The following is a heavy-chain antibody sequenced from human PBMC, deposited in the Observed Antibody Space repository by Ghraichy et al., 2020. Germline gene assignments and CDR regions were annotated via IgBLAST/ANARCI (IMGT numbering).Heavy chain of an antibody. J-gene: IGHJ5*02. CDR1: GFTFSSYS. D-gene: IGHD6-19*01. CDR2: ISSSSSYI. Sequence: GESLNISCAASGFTFSSYSMNWVRQAPGKGLEWVSSISSSSSYIYYADSVKGRFTISRDNAKNSLYLQMNSLRAEDTAVYYCARDSYSSGWGAWGQGTLVTVSS. V-gene: IGHV3-21*01. CDR3: ARDSYSSGWGA.